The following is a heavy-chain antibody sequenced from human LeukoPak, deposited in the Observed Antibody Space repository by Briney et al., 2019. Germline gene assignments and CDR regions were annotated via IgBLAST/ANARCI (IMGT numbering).Heavy chain of an antibody. CDR1: GFTFSSYG. CDR2: IRYDGNNK. Sequence: PGGALRLSCAASGFTFSSYGMHWVRQAPGKGLEWVAFIRYDGNNKYYADSVKGRFTISRDNSKNTLYLQMNSLRAEDTAVYYCAKDSGYNWNDGSFDYWGQGTLVTASS. CDR3: AKDSGYNWNDGSFDY. D-gene: IGHD1-1*01. J-gene: IGHJ4*02. V-gene: IGHV3-30*02.